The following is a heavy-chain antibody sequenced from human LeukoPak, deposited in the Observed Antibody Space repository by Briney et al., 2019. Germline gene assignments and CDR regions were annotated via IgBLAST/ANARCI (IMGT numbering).Heavy chain of an antibody. Sequence: AGGSLRLSCAASGFTFSSYSMNWVRQAPGKGLEWVSSISSSSSYIYYADSVKGRFTISRDNAKNSLYLQMNSLRAEDTAVYYCAREGRMIVVSFDYWGQGTLVTVSS. CDR1: GFTFSSYS. CDR2: ISSSSSYI. D-gene: IGHD3-22*01. J-gene: IGHJ4*02. V-gene: IGHV3-21*01. CDR3: AREGRMIVVSFDY.